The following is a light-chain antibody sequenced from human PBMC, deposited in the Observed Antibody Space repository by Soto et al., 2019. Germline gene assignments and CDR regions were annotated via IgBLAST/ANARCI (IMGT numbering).Light chain of an antibody. CDR3: QQLNTWPII. J-gene: IGKJ5*01. CDR1: QGIGTY. CDR2: AAS. Sequence: DIQMTQSPSFLSASVGDRVTITCRASQGIGTYFAWYQHKAGKAPELLISAASTLQSGVPSRFSGSGSGTEFTLTISSLQPEDFATYYCQQLNTWPIIFGQGTRLEIK. V-gene: IGKV1-9*01.